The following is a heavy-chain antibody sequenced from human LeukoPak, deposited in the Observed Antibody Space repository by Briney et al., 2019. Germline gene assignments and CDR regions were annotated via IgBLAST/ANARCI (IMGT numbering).Heavy chain of an antibody. CDR3: ARDRVEYYDFWSGYHNPGSYYGMDV. CDR2: IYYSGST. V-gene: IGHV4-59*12. Sequence: SETLSLTCTVSGGSISSYYWSWIRQPPGKGLEWIGYIYYSGSTNYNPSLKSRVTISVDTSKNQFSLKLSSVTAADTAVYYCARDRVEYYDFWSGYHNPGSYYGMDVWGQGTTVTVSS. J-gene: IGHJ6*02. D-gene: IGHD3-3*01. CDR1: GGSISSYY.